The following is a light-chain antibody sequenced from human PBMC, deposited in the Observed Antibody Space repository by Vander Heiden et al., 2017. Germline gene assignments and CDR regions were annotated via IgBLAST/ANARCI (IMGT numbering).Light chain of an antibody. V-gene: IGKV1-9*01. CDR3: QQLNSYPPYT. CDR1: QGISSY. J-gene: IGKJ2*01. Sequence: DIQLTQSPSFLSASVGDRVTITCRASQGISSYLAWYQHKPGKAPKLLIYAASTLQSGVPSRFSGSGSGTEFTLTISSLQPEDFATYYCQQLNSYPPYTFGQGTKLEIK. CDR2: AAS.